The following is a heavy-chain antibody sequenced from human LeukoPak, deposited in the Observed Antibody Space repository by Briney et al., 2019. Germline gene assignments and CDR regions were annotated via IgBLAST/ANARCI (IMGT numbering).Heavy chain of an antibody. V-gene: IGHV4-39*07. CDR2: IYYSGST. CDR1: GGSISSSSYY. Sequence: PSETLSLTCTVSGGSISSSSYYWGWLRQPPGKGLEWIGSIYYSGSTYYNPSLKSRVTISVDTSKNQFSLKLSSVTAADTAVYYCARVWLQFRVFDYWGQGTLVTVSS. D-gene: IGHD5-24*01. CDR3: ARVWLQFRVFDY. J-gene: IGHJ4*02.